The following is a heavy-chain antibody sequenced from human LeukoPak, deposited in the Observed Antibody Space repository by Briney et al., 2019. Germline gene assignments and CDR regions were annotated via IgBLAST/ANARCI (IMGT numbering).Heavy chain of an antibody. V-gene: IGHV4-4*02. D-gene: IGHD4-23*01. CDR1: GASINSGNW. CDR3: LYGGNSGDWVY. CDR2: ILHSGST. Sequence: KSSETLSLTCAVSGASINSGNWWSWVRQPPGKGLEWMGEILHSGSTNYNPSLKSRVTMSADKSKNQFSLNLSSVTAADTAVYYCLYGGNSGDWVYWGQGTLVTVSS. J-gene: IGHJ4*02.